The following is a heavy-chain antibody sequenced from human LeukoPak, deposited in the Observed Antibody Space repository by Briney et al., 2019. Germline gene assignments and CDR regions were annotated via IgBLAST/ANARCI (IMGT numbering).Heavy chain of an antibody. D-gene: IGHD7-27*01. CDR3: ARDRRTGDFQD. V-gene: IGHV3-7*01. CDR2: INHDGSAK. CDR1: GVTFSSYW. J-gene: IGHJ4*02. Sequence: GGSLRLSCAASGVTFSSYWMSWVRHAPGKGLEWVANINHDGSAKYYVDPKNGRFTISRDNNKSLVFLQMNRLRAENRALYYCARDRRTGDFQDWGQGTLVTASS.